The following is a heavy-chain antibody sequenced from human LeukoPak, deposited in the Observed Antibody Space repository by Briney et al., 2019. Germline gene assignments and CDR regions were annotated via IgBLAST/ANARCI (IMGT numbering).Heavy chain of an antibody. CDR3: ASGEMATVTLDY. V-gene: IGHV3-53*01. D-gene: IGHD5-24*01. Sequence: GGSLRLSCAASGFIVSTKYMTRVRQAPGKGLEWVSVIYSGGGTYYADSVKGRFTISRDNSKNTLYLQMNNLRAEDTAVYYCASGEMATVTLDYWGQGTLVVVSS. J-gene: IGHJ4*02. CDR2: IYSGGGT. CDR1: GFIVSTKY.